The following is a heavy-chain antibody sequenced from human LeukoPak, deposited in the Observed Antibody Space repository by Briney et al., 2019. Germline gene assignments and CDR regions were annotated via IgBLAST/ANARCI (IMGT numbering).Heavy chain of an antibody. CDR1: GFTFSNYA. CDR3: AKGVSYGSDNSDY. CDR2: VIVGGVST. Sequence: PGGSLRLSCAASGFTFSNYAMSWIRQAPGKGLEWVSGVIVGGVSTYHAESVKGRFTISRDDSKNMLYLQMNSLRAEDTAVYYCAKGVSYGSDNSDYWGQGTLVTVSS. J-gene: IGHJ4*02. D-gene: IGHD3-10*01. V-gene: IGHV3-23*01.